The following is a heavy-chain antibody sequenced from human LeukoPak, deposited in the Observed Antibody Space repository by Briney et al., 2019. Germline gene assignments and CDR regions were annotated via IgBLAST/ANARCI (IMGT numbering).Heavy chain of an antibody. V-gene: IGHV1-69*05. J-gene: IGHJ4*02. CDR2: LLPIFGTA. CDR1: AGTFTSYA. Sequence: ASVTVSCKASAGTFTSYAISWVRQPPGQGLEWMGGLLPIFGTANYAQKFQGRVTITTDESTSTTYMELSSLRSDDTAVYYSARGPTYYYDSSGYQYFDYWGQGTLVTVSS. D-gene: IGHD3-22*01. CDR3: ARGPTYYYDSSGYQYFDY.